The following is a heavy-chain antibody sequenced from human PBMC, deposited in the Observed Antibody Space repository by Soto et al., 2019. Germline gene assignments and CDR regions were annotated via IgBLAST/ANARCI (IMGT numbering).Heavy chain of an antibody. CDR1: GFIFSSYE. CDR3: VRRSTVSYYAVDV. V-gene: IGHV3-30-3*01. CDR2: TSYDGTNN. Sequence: GGSLRLSCAASGFIFSSYEMHWVRQAPGKGLEWVSFTSYDGTNNYYADSVKGRFIVSRDNSRDTLYLQMNSLRPEDTALYYCVRRSTVSYYAVDVWGQGTTVTVSS. J-gene: IGHJ6*02. D-gene: IGHD4-17*01.